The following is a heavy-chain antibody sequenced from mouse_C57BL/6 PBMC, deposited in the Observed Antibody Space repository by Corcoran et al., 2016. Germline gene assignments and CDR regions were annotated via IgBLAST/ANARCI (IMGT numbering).Heavy chain of an antibody. D-gene: IGHD2-5*01. J-gene: IGHJ4*01. CDR1: GYTFTTYG. V-gene: IGHV9-3*01. CDR3: AREEAYYSNPYAMDY. Sequence: QIQLVQSGPELKKPGGTVKISCKASGYTFTTYGMSWVKQAPGKGLKWMGWINTYSGVPTYADDFKGRFAFSLETSASTAYLQINNLKNEDTATYFCAREEAYYSNPYAMDYWGQGTSVTVSS. CDR2: INTYSGVP.